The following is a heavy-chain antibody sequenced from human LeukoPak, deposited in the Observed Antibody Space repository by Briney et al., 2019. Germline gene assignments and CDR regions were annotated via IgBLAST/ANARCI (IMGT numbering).Heavy chain of an antibody. CDR2: MNHSGST. V-gene: IGHV4-34*01. Sequence: SETLSLTCAVYGGSFSVCHGSWIRQPPGKGLEWIGEMNHSGSTNYHPYLKSRVTISVDTSKNQFSLKLSSVTAADTAVYYCARSIAAAGWPWWFDPWGQGTLVTVSS. J-gene: IGHJ5*02. CDR3: ARSIAAAGWPWWFDP. D-gene: IGHD6-13*01. CDR1: GGSFSVCH.